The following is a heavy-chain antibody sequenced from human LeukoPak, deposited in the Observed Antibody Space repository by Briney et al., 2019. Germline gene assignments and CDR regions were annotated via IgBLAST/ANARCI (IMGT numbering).Heavy chain of an antibody. CDR1: VGTFSSYA. CDR3: ASPSGPTGKYFSY. D-gene: IGHD3-10*01. Sequence: SVKVSCKASVGTFSSYAISWVRQAPGQGLEWMGGIIPIFGTANYAQKFQGRVTITADESTSTAYMELSSLRSEDTAVYYCASPSGPTGKYFSYWGQGTLVTVSS. CDR2: IIPIFGTA. V-gene: IGHV1-69*01. J-gene: IGHJ4*02.